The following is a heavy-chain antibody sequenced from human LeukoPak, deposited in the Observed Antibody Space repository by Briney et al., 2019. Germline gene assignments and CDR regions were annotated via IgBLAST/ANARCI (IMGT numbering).Heavy chain of an antibody. CDR3: TTEMGYSSYDY. D-gene: IGHD6-13*01. CDR1: GFSFSSYG. Sequence: PGGSLRLSCAASGFSFSSYGMHWVRQAPGKGLEWMAFIRYDGSNEYYADSVKGRFTISRDNSKNTLYLQMNSLKTEDTAVYYCTTEMGYSSYDYWGQGTLVTVSS. V-gene: IGHV3-30*02. CDR2: IRYDGSNE. J-gene: IGHJ4*02.